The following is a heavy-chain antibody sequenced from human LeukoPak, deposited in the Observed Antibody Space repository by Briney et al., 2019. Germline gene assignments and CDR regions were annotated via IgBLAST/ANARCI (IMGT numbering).Heavy chain of an antibody. J-gene: IGHJ2*01. CDR2: IIPIFGTA. D-gene: IGHD2-15*01. V-gene: IGHV1-69*13. CDR3: ARDRVHCSGGSCYLSADDWYFDL. Sequence: ASVKVSCKASGGTFSSYAISWVRQAPGQGLEWMGGIIPIFGTANYAQKFQGRVTITAGESTSTAYMELSSLRSEDTAVYYCARDRVHCSGGSCYLSADDWYFDLWGRGTLVTVSS. CDR1: GGTFSSYA.